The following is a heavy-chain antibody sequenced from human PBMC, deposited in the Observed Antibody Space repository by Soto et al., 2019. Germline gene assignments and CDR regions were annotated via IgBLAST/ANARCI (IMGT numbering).Heavy chain of an antibody. J-gene: IGHJ4*02. CDR1: GFTFSSYG. CDR3: AKDPLLDY. D-gene: IGHD2-15*01. CDR2: ISYDGSNK. V-gene: IGHV3-30*18. Sequence: PGGSLRLSCAASGFTFSSYGMHWVRQAPGQGLEWVAVISYDGSNKKYVDSVKGRFSISRDNSKNTVYLQMNSPRAEDSGVYYCAKDPLLDYWGQGTLVTVSS.